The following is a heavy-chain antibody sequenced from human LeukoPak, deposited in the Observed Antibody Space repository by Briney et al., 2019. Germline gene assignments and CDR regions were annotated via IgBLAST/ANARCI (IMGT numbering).Heavy chain of an antibody. CDR1: GFTFSSFA. Sequence: GGSLRLSCTASGFTFSSFAMGWVRQAPGKGLEWVSGNTGSVGYYANSVKGRFTISRDNSKNTLYLQMNSLGAEDTATYYCARGSDLGSYNELEYWGQGTLVTVSS. CDR2: NTGSVG. V-gene: IGHV3-23*01. D-gene: IGHD3-10*01. J-gene: IGHJ4*02. CDR3: ARGSDLGSYNELEY.